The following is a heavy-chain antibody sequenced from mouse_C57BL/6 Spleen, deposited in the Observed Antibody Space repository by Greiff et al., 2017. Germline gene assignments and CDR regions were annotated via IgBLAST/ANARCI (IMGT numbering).Heavy chain of an antibody. CDR3: ARSLPHVDY. D-gene: IGHD6-2*01. V-gene: IGHV5-16*01. J-gene: IGHJ2*01. CDR1: GFTFSDYY. Sequence: EVKLVESEGGLVQPGSSMKLSCTASGFTFSDYYMAWVRQVPEKGLEWVANINYDGSSTYYLDSLKSRFIISRDNAKNILSLQMSSLKSEDTATYYCARSLPHVDYWGQGTTLTVSS. CDR2: INYDGSST.